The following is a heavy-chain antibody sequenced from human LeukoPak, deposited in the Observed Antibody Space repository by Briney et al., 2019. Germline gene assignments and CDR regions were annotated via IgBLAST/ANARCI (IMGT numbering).Heavy chain of an antibody. Sequence: PGGSLRLSCIASGFSFSGHWMHWARHLPGKGLVWVSRTSPTGSTTSYADSVKGRFTVSRDNAKNTLYLQVNNLRAEDTAVYYCARGPNSNWSGLDFWGQGTLLTVSS. CDR3: ARGPNSNWSGLDF. CDR2: TSPTGSTT. CDR1: GFSFSGHW. V-gene: IGHV3-74*01. D-gene: IGHD6-6*01. J-gene: IGHJ4*02.